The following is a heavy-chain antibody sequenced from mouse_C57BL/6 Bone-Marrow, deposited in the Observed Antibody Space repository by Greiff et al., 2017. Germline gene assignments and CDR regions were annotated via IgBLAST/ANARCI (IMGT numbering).Heavy chain of an antibody. CDR1: GYTFTGYW. CDR3: DRGLYDGYYWFAY. V-gene: IGHV1-9*01. D-gene: IGHD2-3*01. CDR2: ILPGSGST. Sequence: VQLKESGAELMKPGASVKLSCKATGYTFTGYWIEWVKQRPGHGLEWFGEILPGSGSTNSNEKFKSKATLTVDTSTSQAFMQLSSLTPEDSAVYCCDRGLYDGYYWFAYWGKGTLVTVSA. J-gene: IGHJ3*01.